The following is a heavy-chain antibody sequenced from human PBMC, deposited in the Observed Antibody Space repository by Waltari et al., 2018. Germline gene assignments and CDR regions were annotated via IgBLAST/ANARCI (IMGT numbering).Heavy chain of an antibody. V-gene: IGHV4-38-2*01. CDR1: GYSISSGYY. Sequence: QVQLQESGPGLVKPSETLSLTCAVPGYSISSGYYWGWIRQPPGQGLEWIGSIYHSGSTYYNPSLKSRVTISVDTSKNQFSLKLSSVTAADTAVYYCARGGVTMVRGVIKDWYFDLWGRGTLVTVSS. J-gene: IGHJ2*01. CDR2: IYHSGST. CDR3: ARGGVTMVRGVIKDWYFDL. D-gene: IGHD3-10*01.